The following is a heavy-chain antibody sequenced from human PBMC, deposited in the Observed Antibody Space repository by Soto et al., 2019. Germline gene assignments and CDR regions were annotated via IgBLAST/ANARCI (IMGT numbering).Heavy chain of an antibody. CDR3: ARSDYNYYDSSGYYRPLDY. CDR2: ISYDGSNK. J-gene: IGHJ4*02. D-gene: IGHD3-22*01. Sequence: GGSLRLSCAASGFTFSSYAMHWVRQAPGKGLEWVAVISYDGSNKYYADSVEGRFTISRDNSKNTLYLQMNSLRAEGTAVYYCARSDYNYYDSSGYYRPLDYWGQGTLVTVSS. V-gene: IGHV3-30-3*01. CDR1: GFTFSSYA.